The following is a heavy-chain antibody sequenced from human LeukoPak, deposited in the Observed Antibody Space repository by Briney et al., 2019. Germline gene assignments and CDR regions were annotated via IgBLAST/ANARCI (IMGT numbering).Heavy chain of an antibody. J-gene: IGHJ5*02. CDR3: AREQAYWFGP. CDR2: IYPDGTT. Sequence: GGSLRLSCAASGFTVSNSYMTWVRQAPGKGLEWVSFIYPDGTTSYADSVKGRCTISRDTSKNTLHLQMNSLRADDTAVYYCAREQAYWFGPWGQGSLVTVSS. V-gene: IGHV3-53*01. CDR1: GFTVSNSY.